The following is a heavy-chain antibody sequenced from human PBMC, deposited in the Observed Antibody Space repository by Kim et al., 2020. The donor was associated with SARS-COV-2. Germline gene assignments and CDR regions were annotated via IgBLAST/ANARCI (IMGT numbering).Heavy chain of an antibody. CDR3: GISGI. V-gene: IGHV3-7*01. Sequence: GGSLRLSCVESGITSSSYWLTWVRQAPGKGLEWVANIKRDGSERYYGDSVKRRFTISRDNAKSSVFLQMNSLRSEDTAVYYCGISGIWGQGTLVTGSS. CDR1: GITSSSYW. CDR2: IKRDGSER. J-gene: IGHJ4*02.